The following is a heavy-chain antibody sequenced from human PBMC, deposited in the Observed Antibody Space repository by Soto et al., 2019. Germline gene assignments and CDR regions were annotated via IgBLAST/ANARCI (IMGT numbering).Heavy chain of an antibody. D-gene: IGHD3-3*01. CDR2: ISYDGSNK. J-gene: IGHJ6*04. CDR1: GFTFSSYG. Sequence: GRSLRLSCAASGFTFSSYGMHWVRQAPGKGLEWVAFISYDGSNKYYADSVKGRFTISRDSSKDTLYLQMNSLRAEDTAVYYCAKDLAIFGVVSYYGMEVWGEGTKVTVFS. CDR3: AKDLAIFGVVSYYGMEV. V-gene: IGHV3-30*18.